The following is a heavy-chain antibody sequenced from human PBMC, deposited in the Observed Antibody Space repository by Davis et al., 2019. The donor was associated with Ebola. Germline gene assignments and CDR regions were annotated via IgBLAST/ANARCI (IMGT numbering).Heavy chain of an antibody. Sequence: GESLKISCAASVFTFSDYYMSWIRQAPGKGLEWVSAISGSGGSTYYADSVKGRFTISRDNSKHTLYLQMNSLRAEDTAVYYCTRVKDNSGYYYEAMGYWGQGTLLTVSS. CDR2: ISGSGGST. CDR3: TRVKDNSGYYYEAMGY. CDR1: VFTFSDYY. J-gene: IGHJ4*02. D-gene: IGHD3-22*01. V-gene: IGHV3-23*01.